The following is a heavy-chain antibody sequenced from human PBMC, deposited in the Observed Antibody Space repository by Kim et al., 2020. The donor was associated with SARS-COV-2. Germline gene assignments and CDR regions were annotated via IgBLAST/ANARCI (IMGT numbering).Heavy chain of an antibody. Sequence: SETLSLTCTVSGGSISSYYWSWIRQPPGKGLEWIGYIYDRGSTNYNPSLKSRVTISVDTSKNHFSLKLSSVTAADTAVYYCARAPDVYAQFDYWGQGTLVTVSS. D-gene: IGHD2-8*01. CDR3: ARAPDVYAQFDY. CDR2: IYDRGST. J-gene: IGHJ4*02. CDR1: GGSISSYY. V-gene: IGHV4-59*13.